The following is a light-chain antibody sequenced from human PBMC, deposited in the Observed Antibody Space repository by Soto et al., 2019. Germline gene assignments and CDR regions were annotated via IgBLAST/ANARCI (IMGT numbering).Light chain of an antibody. CDR3: QQYNDWPSLT. CDR2: GAS. Sequence: EIVLTQSPGTLSLSTGERATLSCRASQDISNSLAWYQQKPGQAPRLLIYGASTWATGIPARFSGSGSGTEFTLTISSLQSEDFAVYYCQQYNDWPSLTFGGGTKVDNK. J-gene: IGKJ4*01. CDR1: QDISNS. V-gene: IGKV3-15*01.